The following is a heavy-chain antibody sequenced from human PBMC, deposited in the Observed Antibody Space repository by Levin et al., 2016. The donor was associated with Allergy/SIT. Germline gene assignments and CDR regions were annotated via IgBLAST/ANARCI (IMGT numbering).Heavy chain of an antibody. J-gene: IGHJ4*02. CDR3: ARMAGRYSSPDY. D-gene: IGHD6-13*01. CDR2: IKQDGSEK. Sequence: VRQAPGKGLEWVANIKQDGSEKYYVDSVKGRFTISRDNAKNSLYLQMNSLRAEDTAVYYCARMAGRYSSPDYWGQGTLVTVSS. V-gene: IGHV3-7*03.